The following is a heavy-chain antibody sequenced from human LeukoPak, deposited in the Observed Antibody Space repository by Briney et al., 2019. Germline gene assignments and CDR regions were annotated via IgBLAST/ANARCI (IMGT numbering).Heavy chain of an antibody. V-gene: IGHV3-23*01. D-gene: IGHD6-19*01. Sequence: GGSLRLSCAASRFTFSSYAMSWVRQAPGKGLEWVSAISGSGGSTYYADSVKGRFTISRDNSKNTLYLQMNSLRAEDTAVYYCAKTPGIAVAGTPVYWFDPWGQGTLVTVSS. CDR1: RFTFSSYA. J-gene: IGHJ5*02. CDR3: AKTPGIAVAGTPVYWFDP. CDR2: ISGSGGST.